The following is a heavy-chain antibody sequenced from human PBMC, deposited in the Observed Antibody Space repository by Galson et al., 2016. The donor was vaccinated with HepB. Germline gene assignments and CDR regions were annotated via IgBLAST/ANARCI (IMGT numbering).Heavy chain of an antibody. Sequence: ETLSLTCTVSGGSISSYYWSWIRQPPGKGLEWIGYIYYSGSTNYNPSLKSRVTISVDTSKNQFSLKLSSVTAADTAVYYCARVSPRDSSGWYPDAFDIWGQGTMVTVSS. CDR1: GGSISSYY. CDR2: IYYSGST. CDR3: ARVSPRDSSGWYPDAFDI. J-gene: IGHJ3*02. V-gene: IGHV4-59*01. D-gene: IGHD6-19*01.